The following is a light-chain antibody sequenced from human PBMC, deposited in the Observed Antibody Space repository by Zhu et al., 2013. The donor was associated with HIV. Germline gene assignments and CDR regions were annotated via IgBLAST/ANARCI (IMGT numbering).Light chain of an antibody. J-gene: IGKJ3*01. Sequence: EIVLTQSPVTLSLSPGERATLSCRASQSVANSLAWYQQQPGQPPRLLIYGASNRATGVPDRFSGSGSGTDFTLTISRLEPEDFAVYYCQQYSSSPPMFTFGPGTKVALK. CDR1: QSVANS. V-gene: IGKV3-20*01. CDR2: GAS. CDR3: QQYSSSPPMFT.